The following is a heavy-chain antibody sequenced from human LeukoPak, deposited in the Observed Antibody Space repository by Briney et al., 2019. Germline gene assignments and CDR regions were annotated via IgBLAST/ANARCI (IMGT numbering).Heavy chain of an antibody. J-gene: IGHJ3*02. CDR1: GGTFSSYA. CDR2: IIPIFDTA. D-gene: IGHD3-10*01. V-gene: IGHV1-69*06. CDR3: ARARSGPYGSGSLDAFDI. Sequence: SVKVSCKASGGTFSSYAISWVRQAPGQGLEWRGGIIPIFDTADFAQKFQGRVTITADTSTSTAYMQLSSLRSEDTAVYYCARARSGPYGSGSLDAFDIWGQGTMVTVSS.